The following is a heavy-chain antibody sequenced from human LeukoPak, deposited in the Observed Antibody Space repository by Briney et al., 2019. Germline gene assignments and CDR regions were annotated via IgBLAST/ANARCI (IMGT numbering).Heavy chain of an antibody. CDR1: AGSVSSSDYY. CDR3: ARDSTGGAVGY. D-gene: IGHD1-14*01. CDR2: INHSGST. Sequence: PSETLSLTCSVSAGSVSSSDYYWDWIRQPPGKGLEWIGEINHSGSTNYNPSLKSRVTVSADTSKNQFSLKLNSVTAADTAVYYCARDSTGGAVGYWGQGTLVTVSS. V-gene: IGHV4-39*07. J-gene: IGHJ4*02.